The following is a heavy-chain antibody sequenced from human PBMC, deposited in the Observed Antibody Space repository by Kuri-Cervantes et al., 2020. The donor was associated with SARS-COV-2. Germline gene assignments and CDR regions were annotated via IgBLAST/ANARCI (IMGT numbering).Heavy chain of an antibody. J-gene: IGHJ4*02. CDR1: GFTFSSYW. Sequence: GESLKISCAASGFTFSSYWMHWVRQAPGKGLVWVSRINSDGSSTSYADSVKGRFTISRDNDKNTLYLQMNSLRAEDTAVYYCARSSGWYDYWGQGTLVTVSS. V-gene: IGHV3-74*01. CDR2: INSDGSST. D-gene: IGHD6-19*01. CDR3: ARSSGWYDY.